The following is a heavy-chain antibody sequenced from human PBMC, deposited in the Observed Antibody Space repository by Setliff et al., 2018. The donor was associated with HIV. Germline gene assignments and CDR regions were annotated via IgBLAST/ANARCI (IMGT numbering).Heavy chain of an antibody. CDR3: TRGGTYYDY. CDR1: GFTFSSYA. D-gene: IGHD1-26*01. V-gene: IGHV3-23*01. CDR2: ISGSGGDT. J-gene: IGHJ4*02. Sequence: GASVKVSCASSGFTFSSYAMTWVRQAPGKGLECVAVISGSGGDTYYADSVKGRFVISREKSKSTLYLQMNSLRAEDTAVYYCTRGGTYYDYWGQGTLVTVSS.